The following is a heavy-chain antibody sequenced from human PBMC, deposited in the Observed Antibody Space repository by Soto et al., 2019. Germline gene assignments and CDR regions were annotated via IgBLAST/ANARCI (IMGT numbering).Heavy chain of an antibody. CDR3: AKEIAAAGTLYYYYGMDV. V-gene: IGHV3-23*01. CDR1: GFTFSSYA. Sequence: GGSLRLSCAASGFTFSSYAMSWVRQAPGKGLEWVSAISGSGGSTYYADSVKGRFTISRDNSKNTLYLQMNSLRAEDTAVYYCAKEIAAAGTLYYYYGMDVWGQGTTVTVSS. J-gene: IGHJ6*02. D-gene: IGHD6-13*01. CDR2: ISGSGGST.